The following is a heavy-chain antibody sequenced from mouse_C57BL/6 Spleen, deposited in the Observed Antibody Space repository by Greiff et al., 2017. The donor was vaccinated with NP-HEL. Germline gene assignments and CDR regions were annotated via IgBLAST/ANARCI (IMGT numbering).Heavy chain of an antibody. J-gene: IGHJ3*01. Sequence: QVQLQQSGAELARPGASVKLSCKASGYTFTSYGISWVKQRTGQGLEWIGEIYPRSGNTYYNEKFKGKATLTADKSSSTAYMELSSLTSEDSAVYFCARWGATGFACWGHGTLVTVSA. D-gene: IGHD1-1*01. CDR3: ARWGATGFAC. CDR2: IYPRSGNT. CDR1: GYTFTSYG. V-gene: IGHV1-81*01.